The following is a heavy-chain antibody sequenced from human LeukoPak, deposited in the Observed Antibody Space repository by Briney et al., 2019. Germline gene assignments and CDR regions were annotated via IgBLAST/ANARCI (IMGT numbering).Heavy chain of an antibody. CDR1: VYTFTGYY. Sequence: PSVKVSCKGSVYTFTGYYMHWVRLAPGQEREWVGWSNLKSGDTNYAQKFQGWVTMTSDTSISTAYMELSRLRSDDTAVYYCARGPGSLPGYSSRPFDYWGQGTLVTVSS. J-gene: IGHJ4*02. CDR2: SNLKSGDT. V-gene: IGHV1-2*04. CDR3: ARGPGSLPGYSSRPFDY. D-gene: IGHD6-13*01.